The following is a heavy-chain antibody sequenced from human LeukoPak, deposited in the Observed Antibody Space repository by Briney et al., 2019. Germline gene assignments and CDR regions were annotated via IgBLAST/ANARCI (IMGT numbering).Heavy chain of an antibody. CDR2: ISGSSNII. V-gene: IGHV3-48*01. Sequence: GGSLRLSCAGSGFTFSTYSMNWVRQAPGKGLEWLSYISGSSNIIHYADSVKGRFTISRDNSKNTLYLQMNSLRAEDTAVYYCAKAPDVAVAGTTLDYWGQGTLVTVSS. D-gene: IGHD6-19*01. CDR1: GFTFSTYS. CDR3: AKAPDVAVAGTTLDY. J-gene: IGHJ4*02.